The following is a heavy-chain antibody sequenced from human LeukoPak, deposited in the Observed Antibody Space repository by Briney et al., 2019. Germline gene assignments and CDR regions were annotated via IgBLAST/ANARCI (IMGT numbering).Heavy chain of an antibody. CDR2: IYYSGST. Sequence: SETLSLTCTVSGGSISSYYWSWLRQPPGKGLEWIGYIYYSGSTNYNPSLKSRVTISVETSKNQFSLKLSSVTAADTAVYYCARTEGRLLWFGELSPFDYWGQGTLVTVSS. D-gene: IGHD3-10*01. J-gene: IGHJ4*02. V-gene: IGHV4-59*01. CDR1: GGSISSYY. CDR3: ARTEGRLLWFGELSPFDY.